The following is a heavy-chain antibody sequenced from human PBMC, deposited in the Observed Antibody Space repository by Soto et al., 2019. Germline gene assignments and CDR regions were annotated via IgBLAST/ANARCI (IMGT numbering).Heavy chain of an antibody. CDR1: GGSISRYY. D-gene: IGHD6-19*01. CDR3: ARGGGQWLGGDY. V-gene: IGHV4-59*01. J-gene: IGHJ4*02. CDR2: IYYSVST. Sequence: QVQLQESGPGLVKPSETLSLTCTVSGGSISRYYWSWIRQPPGKGLEWIWYIYYSVSTNYNPSLTSRVTISVDTSKKQFALKLSSVTAADTVVDSCARGGGQWLGGDYWGQGTLVTVSS.